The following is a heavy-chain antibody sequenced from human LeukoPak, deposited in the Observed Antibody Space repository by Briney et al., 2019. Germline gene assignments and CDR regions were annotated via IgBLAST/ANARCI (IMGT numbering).Heavy chain of an antibody. CDR3: GRLAHNAWYAIDY. CDR1: GFTFSSYW. D-gene: IGHD6-13*01. V-gene: IGHV3-7*01. J-gene: IGHJ4*02. CDR2: IKQDGSEK. Sequence: GGSLRLSCAASGFTFSSYWMSWVRQAPGKGLEWVANIKQDGSEKYYVDSVKGRFTISRDNPKNSLYLQINSLRAEDTAVYYCGRLAHNAWYAIDYWGQGTLVTVSS.